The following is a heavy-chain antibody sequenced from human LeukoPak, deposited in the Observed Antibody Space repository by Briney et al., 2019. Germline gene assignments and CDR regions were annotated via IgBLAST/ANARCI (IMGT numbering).Heavy chain of an antibody. D-gene: IGHD2-21*02. CDR2: ISGSGDNT. Sequence: GGSLRLSCAASGFTFSSYAMSWVRQAPRKGLEWVSGISGSGDNTHYADSVKGRFTVSRDNSKNTLYVQMKSLRAEDTAVYYCAKDFVVVPGNVNYFDYWGQGTLVTVSS. V-gene: IGHV3-23*01. CDR1: GFTFSSYA. J-gene: IGHJ4*02. CDR3: AKDFVVVPGNVNYFDY.